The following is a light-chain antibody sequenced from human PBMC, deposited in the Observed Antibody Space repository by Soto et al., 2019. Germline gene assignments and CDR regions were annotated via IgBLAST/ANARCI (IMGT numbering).Light chain of an antibody. CDR1: SSDVGGYNY. CDR3: SSYAGSNNLV. J-gene: IGLJ1*01. V-gene: IGLV2-8*01. Sequence: QSALTQPPSASGSPGQSVTISCTGTSSDVGGYNYVSWYQQHPGKAPKLMIYEVNKRPSGVPDRFSGFRSGNTASLTVSGLQAEDEADYYCSSYAGSNNLVFGTGIKLTVL. CDR2: EVN.